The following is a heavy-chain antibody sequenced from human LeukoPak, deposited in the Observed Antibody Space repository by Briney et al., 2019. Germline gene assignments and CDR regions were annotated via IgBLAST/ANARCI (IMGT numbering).Heavy chain of an antibody. CDR1: GGSISSYY. CDR3: ARLEPEPSIAAAGTDHYYYGMDV. J-gene: IGHJ6*02. D-gene: IGHD6-13*01. Sequence: SETLSLTCTVSGGSISSYYWSWIRQPPGKGLEWIGYIYYSGSTNYNPSLKSRVTISVDTSKNQFSLKLSSVTAADTAVYYCARLEPEPSIAAAGTDHYYYGMDVWGQGTTVTVSS. CDR2: IYYSGST. V-gene: IGHV4-59*08.